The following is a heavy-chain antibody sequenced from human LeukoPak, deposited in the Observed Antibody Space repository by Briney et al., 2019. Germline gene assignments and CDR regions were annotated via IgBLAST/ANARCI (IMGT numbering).Heavy chain of an antibody. D-gene: IGHD6-13*01. Sequence: SETLSLTCTVSGGSVSSGNYYWSWIRPPPGKGLEWIGFMSNSGHTDSSASLKSRVTISVDTSKNQFSLKLNSVTAADTAMYYCARVSVAGTGPDYWGQGTLVTVSS. CDR1: GGSVSSGNYY. CDR2: MSNSGHT. CDR3: ARVSVAGTGPDY. V-gene: IGHV4-61*01. J-gene: IGHJ4*02.